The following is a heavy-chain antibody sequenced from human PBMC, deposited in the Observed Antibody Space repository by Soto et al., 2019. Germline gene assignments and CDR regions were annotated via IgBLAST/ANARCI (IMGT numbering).Heavy chain of an antibody. V-gene: IGHV3-21*01. J-gene: IGHJ4*02. CDR2: ISGSGSYI. D-gene: IGHD5-12*01. Sequence: PGGSLRLSCAAPGLTFTDYTMNWVRQAPGKGLEWVSSISGSGSYIYYGDSLRGRFTISRDNAKNSVYLLMNSLKAEDTAVYYCASGRGYSSGHKLDYWGQGTQVTVSS. CDR3: ASGRGYSSGHKLDY. CDR1: GLTFTDYT.